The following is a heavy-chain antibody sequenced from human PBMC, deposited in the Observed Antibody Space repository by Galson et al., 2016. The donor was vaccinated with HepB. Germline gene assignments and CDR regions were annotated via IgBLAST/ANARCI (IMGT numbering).Heavy chain of an antibody. V-gene: IGHV1-69*13. J-gene: IGHJ5*02. Sequence: SVKVSCKASGGTFSNYAISWVRQAPGQGLKWMGGLIPIFVTANYAPNFQGRVTITADESTSTAYMELSSLRSEDTAVYYCARDGNSGYGPGDRFDPWGQGTLVIVSS. CDR1: GGTFSNYA. CDR3: ARDGNSGYGPGDRFDP. CDR2: LIPIFVTA. D-gene: IGHD5-12*01.